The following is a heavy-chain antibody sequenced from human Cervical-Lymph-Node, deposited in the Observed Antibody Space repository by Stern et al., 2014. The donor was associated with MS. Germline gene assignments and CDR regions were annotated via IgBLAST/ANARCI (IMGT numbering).Heavy chain of an antibody. CDR1: GFTVSSNY. Sequence: EVQLVESGGGLIQPGGSLRLSCAASGFTVSSNYMSWVRQAPGKGLEWVSVIYSGGSTDYAYSVKGRFTISRDNSKNTLYLQMNSLRAEDTAVYYCARDFALYGGSSVYWYFDLWGRGTLVTVSS. D-gene: IGHD4-23*01. CDR3: ARDFALYGGSSVYWYFDL. V-gene: IGHV3-53*01. CDR2: IYSGGST. J-gene: IGHJ2*01.